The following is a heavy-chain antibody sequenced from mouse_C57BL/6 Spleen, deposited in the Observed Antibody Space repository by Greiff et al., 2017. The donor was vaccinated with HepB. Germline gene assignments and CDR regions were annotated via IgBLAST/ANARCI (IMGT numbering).Heavy chain of an antibody. CDR3: ARTGRVYAMDY. Sequence: QVQLQQPGAELVKPGASVKLSCKASGYTFTSYWMQWVKRRPGQGLEWIGEIDPSDSYTNYNQKFKGKATLTVDTSSSTAYMQLSSLTSEDSAVYYCARTGRVYAMDYWGQGTSVTVSS. CDR2: IDPSDSYT. V-gene: IGHV1-50*01. J-gene: IGHJ4*01. CDR1: GYTFTSYW. D-gene: IGHD4-1*01.